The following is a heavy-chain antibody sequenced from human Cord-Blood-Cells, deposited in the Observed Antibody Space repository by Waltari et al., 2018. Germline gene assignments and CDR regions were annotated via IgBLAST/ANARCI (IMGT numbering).Heavy chain of an antibody. D-gene: IGHD3-10*01. CDR2: IRSKGNSYAT. Sequence: EVQLVESGGGLVQPGGSLKLSCAAAGFTFSGSAMHWVSQASGKGLEGVGRIRSKGNSYATAYAASVKGRFTISRDDSKNTAYLQMNSLKTEDTAVYYCTTPGSFDYWGQGTLVTVSS. CDR1: GFTFSGSA. CDR3: TTPGSFDY. V-gene: IGHV3-73*02. J-gene: IGHJ4*02.